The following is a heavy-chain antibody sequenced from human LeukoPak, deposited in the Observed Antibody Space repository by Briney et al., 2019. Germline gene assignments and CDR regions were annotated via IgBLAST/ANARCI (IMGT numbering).Heavy chain of an antibody. CDR2: IGRSSSYM. CDR1: GFTFSTYS. J-gene: IGHJ3*01. D-gene: IGHD6-13*01. V-gene: IGHV3-21*01. Sequence: PGGSLRLSCAASGFTFSTYSMNWVRQAPGKGLEWVSSIGRSSSYMYYADSVKGRFTISRDNAKNSLYLQMNSLRAEDTAVYYWARDQAAAGSDAFDPWGQGTMVSVSS. CDR3: ARDQAAAGSDAFDP.